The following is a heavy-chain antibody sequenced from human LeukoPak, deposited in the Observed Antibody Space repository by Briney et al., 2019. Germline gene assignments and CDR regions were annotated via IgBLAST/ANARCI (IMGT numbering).Heavy chain of an antibody. D-gene: IGHD6-13*01. J-gene: IGHJ5*02. CDR1: GFTFSSYD. Sequence: GGSLRLSCAASGFTFSSYDMHWVRQATGKGLEWVSAIGTAGDTYYPGSVKGRFTISRENAKNSLYLQMNSLRAGDTAVYYCARGARIAAAGRVWFDPWGQGTLVTVSS. CDR2: IGTAGDT. CDR3: ARGARIAAAGRVWFDP. V-gene: IGHV3-13*01.